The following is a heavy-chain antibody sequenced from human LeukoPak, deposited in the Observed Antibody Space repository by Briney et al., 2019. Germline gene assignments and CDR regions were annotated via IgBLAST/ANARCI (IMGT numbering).Heavy chain of an antibody. D-gene: IGHD6-13*01. V-gene: IGHV4-39*07. J-gene: IGHJ4*02. CDR2: IYYSGST. Sequence: LSETLSLTCTVSGGSISSSSYYWGWIRQPPGKGLEWIGSIYYSGSTYYNPSLKSRVTISVDTSKNQFSLKLSSVTAADTAVYYCARVAAAGRAGCDYWGQGTLVTVSS. CDR1: GGSISSSSYY. CDR3: ARVAAAGRAGCDY.